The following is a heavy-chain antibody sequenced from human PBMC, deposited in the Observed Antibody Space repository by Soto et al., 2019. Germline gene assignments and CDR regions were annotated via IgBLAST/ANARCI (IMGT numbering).Heavy chain of an antibody. J-gene: IGHJ4*02. CDR3: ARRGIRGVHFDY. D-gene: IGHD3-10*01. CDR2: ICWDDAK. Sequence: QITLNESGPTLVKPTQTLTLTCTFSGFSLSISGMCVVWIRQPPGKALEWLALICWDDAKRYSPSLKSRLAISEDTSKNQVVLTMTNMDPVDTATYYCARRGIRGVHFDYWGQGTLVTVSS. V-gene: IGHV2-5*02. CDR1: GFSLSISGMC.